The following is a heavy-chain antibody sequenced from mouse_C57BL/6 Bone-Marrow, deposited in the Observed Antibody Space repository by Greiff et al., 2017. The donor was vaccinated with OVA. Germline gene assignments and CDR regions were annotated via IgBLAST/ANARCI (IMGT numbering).Heavy chain of an antibody. J-gene: IGHJ3*01. CDR3: AGGGNYGFAY. D-gene: IGHD2-1*01. CDR1: GYTFTSYG. Sequence: QVQLKQSGAELARPGASVKLSCKASGYTFTSYGISWVKQRTGQGLEWIGEIYPRSGNTYYNEKFKGKATLTADKSSSTAYMELRSLTSEDSAVYFCAGGGNYGFAYWGQGTLVTVSA. CDR2: IYPRSGNT. V-gene: IGHV1-81*01.